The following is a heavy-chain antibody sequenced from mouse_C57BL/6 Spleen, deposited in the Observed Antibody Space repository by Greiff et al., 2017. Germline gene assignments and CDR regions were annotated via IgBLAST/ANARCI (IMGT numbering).Heavy chain of an antibody. CDR3: ARGDSSGHWYFDV. D-gene: IGHD3-2*02. CDR2: IDPSDSYT. J-gene: IGHJ1*03. CDR1: GYTFTSYW. Sequence: QVQLQQPGAELVMPGASVKLSCKASGYTFTSYWMHWVKQRPGQGLEWIGEIDPSDSYTNYNQKLKGKSTLTVDKSSSTAYMQLSSLTSEDSAVYYCARGDSSGHWYFDVWGTGTTVTVSS. V-gene: IGHV1-69*01.